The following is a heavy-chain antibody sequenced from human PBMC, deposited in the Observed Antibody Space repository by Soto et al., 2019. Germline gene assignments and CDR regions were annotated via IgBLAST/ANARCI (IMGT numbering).Heavy chain of an antibody. CDR1: GCSISSGGYY. Sequence: SETLSLTCTVSGCSISSGGYYWSWIRQHPGKGLEWIGYIYYSGSTYYNPSLKSRVTISVDTSKNQFSLKLSSVTAADTAVYYCASTEQETPALFDYWGQGTLVTVSS. CDR2: IYYSGST. CDR3: ASTEQETPALFDY. D-gene: IGHD1-26*01. J-gene: IGHJ4*02. V-gene: IGHV4-31*03.